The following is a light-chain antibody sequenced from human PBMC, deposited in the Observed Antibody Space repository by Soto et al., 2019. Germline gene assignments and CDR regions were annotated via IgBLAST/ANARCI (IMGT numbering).Light chain of an antibody. CDR1: SSDVGGYNY. CDR2: DVS. J-gene: IGLJ2*01. CDR3: SSYTSSSTLV. Sequence: QSALTQPASVSGSPGQSITISCTGTSSDVGGYNYVSWYQQHPGKAPKLMIYDVSNRPSGGSNRFSGSKSGTTDSLTISGLQAEDVADYYCSSYTSSSTLVFGGGTKLTVL. V-gene: IGLV2-14*01.